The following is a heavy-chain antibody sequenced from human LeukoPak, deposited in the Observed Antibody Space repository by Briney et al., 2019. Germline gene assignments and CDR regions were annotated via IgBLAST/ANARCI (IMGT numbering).Heavy chain of an antibody. Sequence: SQTLSLTCTVSGGSISSGDYYRSWIRQPPGKGLEWIGYIYYSGSTYYNPSLKSRVTISVDTSKNQFSLKLSSVTAADTAVYYCARVNSSGWYPAFDIWGQGTMVTVSS. CDR1: GGSISSGDYY. CDR2: IYYSGST. V-gene: IGHV4-30-4*01. CDR3: ARVNSSGWYPAFDI. D-gene: IGHD6-19*01. J-gene: IGHJ3*02.